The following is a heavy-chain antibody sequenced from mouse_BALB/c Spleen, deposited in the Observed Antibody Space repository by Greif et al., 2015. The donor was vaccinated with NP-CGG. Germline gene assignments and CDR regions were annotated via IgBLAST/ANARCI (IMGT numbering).Heavy chain of an antibody. CDR2: INPYNDGT. CDR3: ARRGGSMIKGDYYAMDC. CDR1: GYTFTSYV. D-gene: IGHD2-4*01. J-gene: IGHJ4*01. V-gene: IGHV1-14*01. Sequence: VQLQQSGPELVKPGASVKMSCKASGYTFTSYVMHWVKQKPGQGLEWIGYINPYNDGTKYNEKFKGKATLTSDKSSSTAYMELSSLTSEDSAVYYCARRGGSMIKGDYYAMDCWGQGTSVTVSS.